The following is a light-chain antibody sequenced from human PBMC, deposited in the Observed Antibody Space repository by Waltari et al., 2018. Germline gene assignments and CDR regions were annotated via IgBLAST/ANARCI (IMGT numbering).Light chain of an antibody. Sequence: QSALTQPASVSGAPGQSVTISCTGSSSDGGNSNFVSWYQHHPGRVPNLMIYEVRKRPSGVSGRFSASQSGNTASLTISGLQAEDEAHYYCCSYVDSYIWVFGGGTRLTVL. J-gene: IGLJ3*02. CDR3: CSYVDSYIWV. V-gene: IGLV2-23*02. CDR1: SSDGGNSNF. CDR2: EVR.